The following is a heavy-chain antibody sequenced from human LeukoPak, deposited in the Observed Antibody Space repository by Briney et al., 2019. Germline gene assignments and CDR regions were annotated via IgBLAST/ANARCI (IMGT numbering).Heavy chain of an antibody. J-gene: IGHJ4*02. CDR1: GGSFTGYY. Sequence: SETLSLTCAVYGGSFTGYYWSWIRQPPGKGLEWIGEINHSGSTNYNPSLKSRVTISVDASKNQFSLKLSSVTAADTAVYYCARRDLYSGSWDYFDYWGQGTLVTVSS. V-gene: IGHV4-34*01. D-gene: IGHD6-13*01. CDR2: INHSGST. CDR3: ARRDLYSGSWDYFDY.